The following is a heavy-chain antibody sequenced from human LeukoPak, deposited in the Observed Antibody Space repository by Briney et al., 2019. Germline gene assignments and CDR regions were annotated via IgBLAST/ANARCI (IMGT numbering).Heavy chain of an antibody. J-gene: IGHJ4*02. Sequence: GGSLRLSCAASGFTFSNYVMAWVRQAPGKGLEWVSTVSASGASTYYADSVKGRFTISRDQSSNTLFLQMGSLRVDDTAVYYCAKGGAPKTDFWGQGTLVTVSS. CDR2: VSASGAST. CDR1: GFTFSNYV. CDR3: AKGGAPKTDF. V-gene: IGHV3-23*01.